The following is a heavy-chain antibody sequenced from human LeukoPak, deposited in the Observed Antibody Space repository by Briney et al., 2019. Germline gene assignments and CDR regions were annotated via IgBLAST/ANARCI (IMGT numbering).Heavy chain of an antibody. CDR1: GFAFSSYW. D-gene: IGHD5-18*01. J-gene: IGHJ4*02. Sequence: PGGSLRLSCAASGFAFSSYWMSWVRQAPGKGLEWVANIKQDGSEKYYVDSVKGRFTISRDNAKNSLYLQMNGLRAEDTAVYYCAGYSYGYDYWGQGTLVTVSS. V-gene: IGHV3-7*01. CDR3: AGYSYGYDY. CDR2: IKQDGSEK.